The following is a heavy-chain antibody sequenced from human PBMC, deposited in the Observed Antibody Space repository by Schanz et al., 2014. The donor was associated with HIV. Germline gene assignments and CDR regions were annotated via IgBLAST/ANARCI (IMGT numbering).Heavy chain of an antibody. V-gene: IGHV3-30*19. J-gene: IGHJ6*02. CDR2: ISYDGSNK. Sequence: QVQLVESGGGVVQPGRSLRLSCAASRFTFSTYGMHWVRQAAGKGLEWVAVISYDGSNKNYADSVKGRFTISRDNSKNTLYLQMNSLRAEDTAVYYCARDVSHDSSGHYSDYYYGMDVWGQGTTVTVSS. D-gene: IGHD3-22*01. CDR3: ARDVSHDSSGHYSDYYYGMDV. CDR1: RFTFSTYG.